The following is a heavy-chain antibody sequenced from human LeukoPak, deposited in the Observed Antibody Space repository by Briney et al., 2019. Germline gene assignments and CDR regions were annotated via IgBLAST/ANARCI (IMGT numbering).Heavy chain of an antibody. V-gene: IGHV4-4*07. J-gene: IGHJ4*02. CDR1: GGSTSSYY. D-gene: IGHD3-10*01. CDR3: ARGPSGASGHDY. CDR2: IYTSGNT. Sequence: SETLSLTCTVSGGSTSSYYWSWLRQPAGKGLEWIGRIYTSGNTNYNPSLKSRVTMSVDTSKNQFTLKVSSVTAADTAVYYCARGPSGASGHDYWGQGTLVTVSS.